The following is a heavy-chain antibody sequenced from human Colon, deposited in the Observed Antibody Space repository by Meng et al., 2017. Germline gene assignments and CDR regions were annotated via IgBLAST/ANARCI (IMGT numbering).Heavy chain of an antibody. CDR1: GFIVSRNF. CDR3: VLGFEEIRSYFDS. D-gene: IGHD3-10*01. Sequence: EVQLVETGGGLIQPGGSLRLSCEASGFIVSRNFMSWVRQAPGKGLEWVSIIYSGGSTYYADSVKGRFTISRDNSKNTLYLQINSLRAEDTAVYYCVLGFEEIRSYFDSWGQGTLVTVSS. J-gene: IGHJ4*02. V-gene: IGHV3-53*02. CDR2: IYSGGST.